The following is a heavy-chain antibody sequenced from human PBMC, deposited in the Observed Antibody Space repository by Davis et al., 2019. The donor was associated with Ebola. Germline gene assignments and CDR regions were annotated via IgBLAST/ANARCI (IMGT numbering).Heavy chain of an antibody. Sequence: MPSETLSLTCAVYGGSFSGYYWSWIRQPPGKGLEWIGEINHSGSTNYNLSLKSRVTISVDTSKNQFSLKLSSVTAADTAVYYCARDGSGTREFDPWGQGTLVTVSS. CDR2: INHSGST. CDR3: ARDGSGTREFDP. CDR1: GGSFSGYY. V-gene: IGHV4-34*01. D-gene: IGHD3-10*01. J-gene: IGHJ5*02.